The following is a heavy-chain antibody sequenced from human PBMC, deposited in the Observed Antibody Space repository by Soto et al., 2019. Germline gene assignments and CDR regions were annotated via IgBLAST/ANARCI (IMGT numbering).Heavy chain of an antibody. D-gene: IGHD6-13*01. J-gene: IGHJ6*02. V-gene: IGHV5-51*01. CDR1: GYSFTSYW. CDR3: ARMAAEGYYYNGMDV. Sequence: PGESLKISCKGSGYSFTSYWIGWVRQMPGKGLEWMGIIYPGDSDTRYRPSFQGQVTISADKSINTAYLQWSSLKASDTAFYYCARMAAEGYYYNGMDVWDQGNAVAASS. CDR2: IYPGDSDT.